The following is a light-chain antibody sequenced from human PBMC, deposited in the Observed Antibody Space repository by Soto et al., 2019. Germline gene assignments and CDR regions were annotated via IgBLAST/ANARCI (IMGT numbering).Light chain of an antibody. V-gene: IGLV2-14*01. CDR3: SSYTSSSLYV. Sequence: QSARPQPASVSGSPGQSITISCTGTSSDVGGYNYVSWYQQHPGKAPKLMIYDVSNRPSGVSNRFSGSKSGNTASLTISGLQAEDEADYYCSSYTSSSLYVFGTGTKVTVL. CDR1: SSDVGGYNY. J-gene: IGLJ1*01. CDR2: DVS.